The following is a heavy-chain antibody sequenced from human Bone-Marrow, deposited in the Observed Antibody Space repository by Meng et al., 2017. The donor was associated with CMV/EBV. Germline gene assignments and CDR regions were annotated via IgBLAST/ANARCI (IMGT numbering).Heavy chain of an antibody. J-gene: IGHJ6*02. D-gene: IGHD3-3*01. CDR1: GFTFSDYY. CDR3: ARDGFSPVWSGFYYYYGMDV. CDR2: ISSSGSTI. V-gene: IGHV3-11*04. Sequence: GGSLRLSCAASGFTFSDYYMSWIRQAPGKGLEWVSYISSSGSTIYYADSVKGRFTISRDNAKNSLYLQMNSLRAEDTAVYYCARDGFSPVWSGFYYYYGMDVWGPGTTVTVSS.